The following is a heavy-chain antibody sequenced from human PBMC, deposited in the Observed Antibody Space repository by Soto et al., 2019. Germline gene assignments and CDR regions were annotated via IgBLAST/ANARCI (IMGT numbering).Heavy chain of an antibody. J-gene: IGHJ4*02. V-gene: IGHV3-74*01. CDR3: SVSIFGVVHY. CDR2: TSPDGST. Sequence: EAQVVESGGGLAQPGGSLRLSCAASGFSLRSQWMHWIRQAPGKGLEWVSRTSPDGSTIYADSVKGRFTISRDNAKNTVYLQMNSLRADYSAMYDCSVSIFGVVHYWGQGTLVTVSS. D-gene: IGHD3-3*01. CDR1: GFSLRSQW.